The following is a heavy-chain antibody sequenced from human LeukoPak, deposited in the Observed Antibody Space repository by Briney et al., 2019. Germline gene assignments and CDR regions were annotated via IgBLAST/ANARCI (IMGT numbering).Heavy chain of an antibody. D-gene: IGHD1-7*01. Sequence: TGGSLRLSCAASGFTFNSYGMSWVRQAPGKGLEWVSAISGSGGSTYYADSVKGQFTISRDNSKNTLYLQMNSLRAEDTAVYYCAKESITGTTVFYYYYYMDVWGKGTTVTVSS. V-gene: IGHV3-23*01. CDR2: ISGSGGST. J-gene: IGHJ6*03. CDR1: GFTFNSYG. CDR3: AKESITGTTVFYYYYYMDV.